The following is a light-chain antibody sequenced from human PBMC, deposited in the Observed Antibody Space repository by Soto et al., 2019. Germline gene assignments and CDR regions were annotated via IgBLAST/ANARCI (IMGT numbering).Light chain of an antibody. Sequence: EIVLTQSPATLSLSPGERATLSCRASQSVSSYLAWYQQKPGQAPRLLIYDASNRATGIPARFSGSGSGTDFTLTISSLEPEDFAVYYCQPSINWLTFGGGTKVEIK. V-gene: IGKV3-11*01. CDR2: DAS. CDR1: QSVSSY. J-gene: IGKJ4*01. CDR3: QPSINWLT.